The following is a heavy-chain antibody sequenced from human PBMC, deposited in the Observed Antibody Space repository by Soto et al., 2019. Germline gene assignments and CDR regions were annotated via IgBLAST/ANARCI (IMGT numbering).Heavy chain of an antibody. Sequence: EVQLVESGGGLVKPGGSLRLSCAASGFTFSSYSMNWVRQAPGQGLEWVSSISRSSSYIYYADSVKGRFTISRDNAKNSLYLQMNSLRAEDTAVYYCASPLPVAAQSEDYWYFDLWGRGTLVPVSS. D-gene: IGHD2-15*01. CDR3: ASPLPVAAQSEDYWYFDL. V-gene: IGHV3-21*01. CDR1: GFTFSSYS. J-gene: IGHJ2*01. CDR2: ISRSSSYI.